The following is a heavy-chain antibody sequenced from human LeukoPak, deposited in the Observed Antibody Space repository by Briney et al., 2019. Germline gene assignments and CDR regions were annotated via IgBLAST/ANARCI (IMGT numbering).Heavy chain of an antibody. CDR3: ARGAADYYRSGSYNHYYYYYYMDV. V-gene: IGHV4-59*01. D-gene: IGHD3-10*01. Sequence: PSETLSLTCTVSGGTISSYYWSWIRQPPGKGLEWIGYIYYSGSTSYNPSLKSRVTISVDTSKNQFSLKLSSVTAADTAVYYCARGAADYYRSGSYNHYYYYYYMDVWGKGTTVTVSS. CDR2: IYYSGST. CDR1: GGTISSYY. J-gene: IGHJ6*03.